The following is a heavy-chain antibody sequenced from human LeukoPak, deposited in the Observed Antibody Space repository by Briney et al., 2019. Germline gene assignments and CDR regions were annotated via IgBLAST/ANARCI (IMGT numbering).Heavy chain of an antibody. CDR1: GITLNDLS. J-gene: IGHJ4*02. V-gene: IGHV1-24*01. CDR3: ATDGIPGATTTLDY. D-gene: IGHD1-26*01. Sequence: ASVRVSCKVSGITLNDLSIQGVRQAPGKGLEWMGGFDPEDGETIYAPKFQARVTMTQDTYEDTAYMELSSLRSEDTAVYYCATDGIPGATTTLDYWGQGTLVTVSS. CDR2: FDPEDGET.